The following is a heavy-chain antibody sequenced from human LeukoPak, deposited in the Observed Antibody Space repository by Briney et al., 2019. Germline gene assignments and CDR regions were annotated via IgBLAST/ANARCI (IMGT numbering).Heavy chain of an antibody. CDR2: INWNGGST. CDR3: AKYYDSSGYSAFDI. Sequence: GGSLRLSXAASGFTFDDYGMSWVRQAPGKGLEWVSGINWNGGSTGYADSVKGRFTISRDNAKNSLYLQMNSLRAEDTALYYCAKYYDSSGYSAFDIWGQGTMVTVTS. CDR1: GFTFDDYG. J-gene: IGHJ3*02. V-gene: IGHV3-20*04. D-gene: IGHD3-22*01.